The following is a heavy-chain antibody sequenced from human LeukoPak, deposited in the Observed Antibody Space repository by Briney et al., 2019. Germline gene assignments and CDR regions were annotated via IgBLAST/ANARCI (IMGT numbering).Heavy chain of an antibody. CDR2: IAPYNGDT. V-gene: IGHV1-18*01. Sequence: ASVTVSFTASGYTFTNFGITWVRQAPGQGLELMGWIAPYNGDTHYTQSLQDRVTTTTDTSTSTAYMELRSLRSDDTAVYYCASRNYYDTTGYYQFYFDYWGQGTLVTVSS. CDR3: ASRNYYDTTGYYQFYFDY. J-gene: IGHJ4*02. D-gene: IGHD3-22*01. CDR1: GYTFTNFG.